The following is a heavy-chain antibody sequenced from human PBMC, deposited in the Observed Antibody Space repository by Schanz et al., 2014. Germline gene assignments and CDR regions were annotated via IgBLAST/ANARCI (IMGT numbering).Heavy chain of an antibody. J-gene: IGHJ4*02. CDR2: IKQDGSEK. Sequence: VQLVESGGGMVQPGGSLRLSCAASGFIFSNSWMSWVRQAPGKGLEWVANIKQDGSEKYYVDSVKGRFTISRDNAKNSLYLQMNSLTAEDTAVYYCARGVRIDYWGQGTLVTVSS. V-gene: IGHV3-7*01. D-gene: IGHD3-3*01. CDR1: GFIFSNSW. CDR3: ARGVRIDY.